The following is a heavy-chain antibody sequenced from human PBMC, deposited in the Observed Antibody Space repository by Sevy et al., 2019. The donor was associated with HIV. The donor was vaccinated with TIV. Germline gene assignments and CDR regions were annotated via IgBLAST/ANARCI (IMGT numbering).Heavy chain of an antibody. Sequence: SETLSLTCSVSGGCMRNFYWSWIRQPPGKGLEWIGNIYYSGSTNYNPSLKSRVTMSVDTSKNQFSLKLSSVTAADTAVYYCARSGFLEWAGSTRGPRNWFDPWGQGTLVTVSS. CDR1: GGCMRNFY. CDR3: ARSGFLEWAGSTRGPRNWFDP. J-gene: IGHJ5*02. CDR2: IYYSGST. D-gene: IGHD3-3*01. V-gene: IGHV4-59*13.